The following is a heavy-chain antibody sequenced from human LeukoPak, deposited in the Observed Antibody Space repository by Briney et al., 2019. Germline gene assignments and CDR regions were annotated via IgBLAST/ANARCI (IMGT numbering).Heavy chain of an antibody. CDR3: ARAGLVRGVITHKFDY. J-gene: IGHJ4*02. D-gene: IGHD3-10*01. CDR1: GGSISSSSYY. CDR2: IYYSGST. V-gene: IGHV4-39*07. Sequence: SETLSLTCTVSGGSISSSSYYWGWIRQPPGKGLEWIGSIYYSGSTYYNPSLKSRVTISVDTSKNQFSLKLSSVTAADTAVYYCARAGLVRGVITHKFDYWGQGTLVTVSS.